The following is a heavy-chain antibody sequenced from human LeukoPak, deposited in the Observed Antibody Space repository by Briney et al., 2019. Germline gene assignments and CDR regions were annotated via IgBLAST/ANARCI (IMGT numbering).Heavy chain of an antibody. V-gene: IGHV4-39*07. CDR3: ARDPGGWELRSNWFDP. J-gene: IGHJ5*02. D-gene: IGHD1-26*01. CDR1: GGSISSSSYY. CDR2: IYYSGST. Sequence: SETLSLTCTVSGGSISSSSYYWGWIRQPPGKGLEWIGSIYYSGSTYYNPSLKSRVTISVDTSKNQFSLKLSSVTAADTAVYYCARDPGGWELRSNWFDPWGRGTLDTVSS.